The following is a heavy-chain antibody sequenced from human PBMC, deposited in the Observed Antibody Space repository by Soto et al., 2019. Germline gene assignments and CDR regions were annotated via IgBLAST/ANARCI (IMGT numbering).Heavy chain of an antibody. V-gene: IGHV3-21*01. CDR1: GFTFSSYS. J-gene: IGHJ4*02. Sequence: GGSLRLSCAASGFTFSSYSMNWVRQAPGKGLEWVSSISSSSSYIYYADSVKGRFTISRDNAKNSLYLQMNSLRAEDTAVYYCARDENNKVLRYFDWLPYYFDYWGQGTLVTV. CDR3: ARDENNKVLRYFDWLPYYFDY. D-gene: IGHD3-9*01. CDR2: ISSSSSYI.